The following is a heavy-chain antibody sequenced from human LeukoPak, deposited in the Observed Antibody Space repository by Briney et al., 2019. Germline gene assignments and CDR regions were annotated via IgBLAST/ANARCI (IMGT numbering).Heavy chain of an antibody. V-gene: IGHV4-39*02. J-gene: IGHJ4*02. CDR1: GGSISSSSYY. CDR2: IYYSGST. Sequence: PSETLSLTCTVSGGSISSSSYYWGWIRQPPGKGLEWIGSIYYSGSTYYNPSLKSRVTISVDTSKNDFSLNLISVTAGDTAVYYCARSATWGGSNKYWGQGTLVTVSS. CDR3: ARSATWGGSNKY. D-gene: IGHD3-16*01.